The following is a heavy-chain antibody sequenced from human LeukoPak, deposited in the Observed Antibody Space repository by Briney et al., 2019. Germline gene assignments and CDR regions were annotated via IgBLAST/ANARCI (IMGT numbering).Heavy chain of an antibody. Sequence: ASVKVSCKVSGYTLTELSMHWLRQAPGKGLEWMGGFDPEDGETIYAQKFQGRVTMTEDTSTDTAYMELSSLRSEDTAVYYCATGPYGGYYYFDYWGQGTLVTVSS. CDR3: ATGPYGGYYYFDY. CDR1: GYTLTELS. CDR2: FDPEDGET. D-gene: IGHD6-19*01. J-gene: IGHJ4*02. V-gene: IGHV1-24*01.